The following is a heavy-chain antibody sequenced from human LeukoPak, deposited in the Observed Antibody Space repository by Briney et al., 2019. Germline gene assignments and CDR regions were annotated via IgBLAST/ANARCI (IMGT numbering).Heavy chain of an antibody. Sequence: SETLSLTCAVYGGSFSDYYWTWIRQPPGKGLEWIGEINHSGSPNNNPSLKSRVSISFDTSKNQFSLKLSSVTAADTAVYYCARLQNSPYPYSGYDYSFDYWGQGTLVTVSS. CDR3: ARLQNSPYPYSGYDYSFDY. V-gene: IGHV4-34*01. CDR1: GGSFSDYY. J-gene: IGHJ4*02. CDR2: INHSGSP. D-gene: IGHD5-12*01.